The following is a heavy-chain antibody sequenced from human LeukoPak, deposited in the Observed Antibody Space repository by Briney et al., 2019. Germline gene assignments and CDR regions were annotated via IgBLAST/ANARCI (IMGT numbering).Heavy chain of an antibody. CDR3: ARGDIMTGYYVWFDP. V-gene: IGHV5-51*01. CDR2: INPKDSDT. D-gene: IGHD3-9*01. CDR1: GYSFTSYW. Sequence: GESLKISCKGSGYSFTSYWIGWVRQMPGKGLEWMGIINPKDSDTRYSPSFQGQVTISADKSISTAYLQWSSLKASDTAMYYCARGDIMTGYYVWFDPWGQGTLVTVSS. J-gene: IGHJ5*02.